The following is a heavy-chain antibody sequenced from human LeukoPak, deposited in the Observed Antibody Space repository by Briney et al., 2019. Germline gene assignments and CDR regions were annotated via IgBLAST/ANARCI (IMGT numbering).Heavy chain of an antibody. D-gene: IGHD1-26*01. V-gene: IGHV4-34*01. CDR1: GGSFSGYY. Sequence: PSETLSLTCAVYGGSFSGYYWSWIRQSPGKGLEWIGEINHSGSSNYNPSLKSRVTISVDTSENQFSLKLTSVTAADTAEFYCARSIVGANAFDSWGQGTLVTVSS. CDR3: ARSIVGANAFDS. J-gene: IGHJ4*02. CDR2: INHSGSS.